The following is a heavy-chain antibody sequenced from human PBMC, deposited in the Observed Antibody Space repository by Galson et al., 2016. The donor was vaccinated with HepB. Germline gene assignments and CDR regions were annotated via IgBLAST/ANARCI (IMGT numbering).Heavy chain of an antibody. V-gene: IGHV1-2*02. J-gene: IGHJ6*02. Sequence: SVKVSCKASGYSFTGYFIHWVRQAPGQGLEWMGLIKPHSGGTKYAQKFQGRVTLTRDTSTSTVYMELTSLRSEDTAIYYCARVTSDNGGNGGLDVWGQGTTVTVSS. CDR3: ARVTSDNGGNGGLDV. CDR1: GYSFTGYF. D-gene: IGHD4-23*01. CDR2: IKPHSGGT.